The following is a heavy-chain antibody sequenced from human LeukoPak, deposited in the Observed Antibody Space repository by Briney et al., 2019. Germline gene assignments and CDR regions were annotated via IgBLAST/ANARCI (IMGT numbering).Heavy chain of an antibody. Sequence: PSETLSLTCTVSGGSISSYYWSWIRQPPGKGLEWIGYIYYSGSTNYNPSLKSRVTISVDTSKNQFSLKLSSVTAADTAVYYSARGSTGYYDSSPNAFDIWGQGTMVTVSS. CDR3: ARGSTGYYDSSPNAFDI. J-gene: IGHJ3*02. CDR1: GGSISSYY. D-gene: IGHD3-22*01. V-gene: IGHV4-59*01. CDR2: IYYSGST.